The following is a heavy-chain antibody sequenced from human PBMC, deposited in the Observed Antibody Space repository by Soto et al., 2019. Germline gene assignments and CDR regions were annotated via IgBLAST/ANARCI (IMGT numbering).Heavy chain of an antibody. Sequence: QVQLVQSGAEVKKPGSSVKVSCKASGGTFSSYAISWVRQAPGQGLEWMGGIIPIFGTATYAQKFQGRVTIPADPSTTTAYMELSSLTSADPAVYYCATLRIGTTSSSFDYWGQGTLFTVSS. CDR3: ATLRIGTTSSSFDY. D-gene: IGHD1-7*01. CDR1: GGTFSSYA. J-gene: IGHJ4*02. CDR2: IIPIFGTA. V-gene: IGHV1-69*12.